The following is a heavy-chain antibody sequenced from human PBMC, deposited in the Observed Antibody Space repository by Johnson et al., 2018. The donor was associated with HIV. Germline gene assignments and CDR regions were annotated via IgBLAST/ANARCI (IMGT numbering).Heavy chain of an antibody. CDR3: AREVSYGNWNDGGYYNFWSGYNPEDGAFDI. Sequence: VQLVESGGGVVQPGGSLRLSCAASGFTFDDYGMSWVRQAPGKGLEWVSSISGGRTYFADSRKGRFTISRDNAKNSLHLQMSSRRAEDTALYYCAREVSYGNWNDGGYYNFWSGYNPEDGAFDILGQGTMVTVSS. CDR1: GFTFDDYG. J-gene: IGHJ3*02. V-gene: IGHV3-38-3*01. CDR2: ISGGRT. D-gene: IGHD3-3*01.